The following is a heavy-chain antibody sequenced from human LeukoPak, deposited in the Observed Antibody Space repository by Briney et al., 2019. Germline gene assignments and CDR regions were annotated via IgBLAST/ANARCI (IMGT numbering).Heavy chain of an antibody. CDR3: AILEDYSVPLDY. D-gene: IGHD2-15*01. V-gene: IGHV1-69*13. Sequence: ASVKVSCKASGGTFSSYAISWARQAPGQGLEWMGGIIPIFGTASYAQKFQGRVTITADESTSTAYMELSSLRSEDTAVYYCAILEDYSVPLDYWGQGTLVTVSS. CDR1: GGTFSSYA. J-gene: IGHJ4*02. CDR2: IIPIFGTA.